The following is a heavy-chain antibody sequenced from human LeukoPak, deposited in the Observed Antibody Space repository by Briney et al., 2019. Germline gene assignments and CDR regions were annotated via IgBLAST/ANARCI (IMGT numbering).Heavy chain of an antibody. V-gene: IGHV3-20*04. CDR2: INWNGGST. J-gene: IGHJ4*02. CDR3: ARDTVVYIGGAPSYYFDY. CDR1: GFTSDDYG. Sequence: GGSLRLSCAAPGFTSDDYGMSWVRPAPEKGLEWVSRINWNGGSTGYADAVKGRFTISRDNAKDSLYLQMNSLRAEDTALYYCARDTVVYIGGAPSYYFDYWGQGTLVTVSS. D-gene: IGHD1-26*01.